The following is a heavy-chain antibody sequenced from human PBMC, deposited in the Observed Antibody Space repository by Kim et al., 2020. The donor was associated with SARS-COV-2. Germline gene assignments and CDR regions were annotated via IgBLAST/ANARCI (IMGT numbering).Heavy chain of an antibody. CDR2: ISYDGSNK. V-gene: IGHV3-30*18. CDR3: AKGARYYYDSSGPLDY. CDR1: GFTFSSYG. D-gene: IGHD3-22*01. Sequence: GGSLRLSCAASGFTFSSYGMHWVRQAPGKGLEWVAVISYDGSNKYYADSVKGRFTISRDNSKNTLYLQMNSLRAEDTAVYYCAKGARYYYDSSGPLDYWGQGTLVTVSS. J-gene: IGHJ4*02.